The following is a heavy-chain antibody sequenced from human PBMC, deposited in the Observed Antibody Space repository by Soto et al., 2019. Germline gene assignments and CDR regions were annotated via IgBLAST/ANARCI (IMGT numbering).Heavy chain of an antibody. D-gene: IGHD1-1*01. J-gene: IGHJ4*02. Sequence: EVQVLESGGGLVQPGGSLRLSCAASAFTFSGSAMTWVRQAPGKGLEWLSTITKTGDDTYYADSVKGRFTISRDDSKNTVYLQMSGLRVEDTAVYHCVKGGWGTLVDYWGQGTPVIVSS. CDR2: ITKTGDDT. CDR1: AFTFSGSA. CDR3: VKGGWGTLVDY. V-gene: IGHV3-23*01.